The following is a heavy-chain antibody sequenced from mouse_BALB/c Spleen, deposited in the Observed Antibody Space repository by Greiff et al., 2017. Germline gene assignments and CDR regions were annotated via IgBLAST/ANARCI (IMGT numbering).Heavy chain of an antibody. D-gene: IGHD2-4*01. V-gene: IGHV5-6*01. Sequence: EVKLVESGGDLVKPGGSLKLSCAASGFTFSSYGMSWVRQTPDKRLEWVATISSGGSYTYYPDSVKGRFTISRDNAKNTLYLQMSSLKSEDTAMYYCASNYDYDGRFAYWGQGTLVTVSA. CDR2: ISSGGSYT. CDR3: ASNYDYDGRFAY. CDR1: GFTFSSYG. J-gene: IGHJ3*01.